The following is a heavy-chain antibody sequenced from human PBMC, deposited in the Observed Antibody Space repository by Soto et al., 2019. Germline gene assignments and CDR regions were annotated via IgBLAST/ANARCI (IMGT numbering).Heavy chain of an antibody. CDR2: ISSSSSTI. Sequence: EVQLVESGGGLVQPGGSLRLSCAASGFTFSSYSMNWVRQPPGKGLEWVSYISSSSSTIYYADSVKGRFTISRDNAKNSLYLQMNSLRAEDTAVYYCASDRSATSYAFDIWGQGTMVTVSS. D-gene: IGHD1-26*01. CDR1: GFTFSSYS. V-gene: IGHV3-48*01. J-gene: IGHJ3*02. CDR3: ASDRSATSYAFDI.